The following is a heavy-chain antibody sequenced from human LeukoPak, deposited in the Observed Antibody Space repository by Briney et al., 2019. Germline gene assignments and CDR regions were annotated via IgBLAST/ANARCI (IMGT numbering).Heavy chain of an antibody. CDR2: ISYDGSNK. CDR1: GFTFSSYG. V-gene: IGHV3-30*18. J-gene: IGHJ6*02. CDR3: AKDSTLAAAGPYYYGMDV. D-gene: IGHD6-13*01. Sequence: GGSLRLSCAASGFTFSSYGMPWVRQAPGKGLEWVAVISYDGSNKYYADSVKGRFTISRDNSKNTLYLQMNSLRVEDTAVYYCAKDSTLAAAGPYYYGMDVWGQGTTVTVSS.